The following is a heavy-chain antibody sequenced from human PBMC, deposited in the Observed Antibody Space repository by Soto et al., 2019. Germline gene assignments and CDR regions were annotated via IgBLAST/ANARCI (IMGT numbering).Heavy chain of an antibody. V-gene: IGHV3-30*03. D-gene: IGHD5-12*01. J-gene: IGHJ6*02. Sequence: GGSLRLSCAASGFTFSSYGMHWVRQAPGKGLEWVAVISYDGSNKYYADSVKGRFTISRDNSKNTLYLQMNSLRAEDTAVYYCARAHYSGYGQDIYYYYGMDVWGQGTTVTVSS. CDR2: ISYDGSNK. CDR1: GFTFSSYG. CDR3: ARAHYSGYGQDIYYYYGMDV.